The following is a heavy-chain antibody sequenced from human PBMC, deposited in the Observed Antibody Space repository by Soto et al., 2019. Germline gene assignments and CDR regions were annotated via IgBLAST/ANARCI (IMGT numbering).Heavy chain of an antibody. V-gene: IGHV1-46*01. D-gene: IGHD6-19*01. Sequence: ASVKVSCKASGGTFSSYAISWVRQAPGQGLEWMGIIIPSGGSTSYAQKFQGRVTMTRDPSASTAYMELSSLRSEDTAVYYCARAVAVPADFDYWGQGTLVTVS. CDR1: GGTFSSYA. J-gene: IGHJ4*02. CDR2: IIPSGGST. CDR3: ARAVAVPADFDY.